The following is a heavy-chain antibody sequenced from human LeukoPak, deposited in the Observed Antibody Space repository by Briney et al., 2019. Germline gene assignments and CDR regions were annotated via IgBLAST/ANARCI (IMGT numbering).Heavy chain of an antibody. CDR1: GGSISSYY. Sequence: PSETLSLTCTVSGGSISSYYWSWSWIRQPAGKGLEWIGRINTSGSTNYNPSLKSRVTMSVDTSKNQFSLKLSSVTAADTAVYYCARDSSGAFDIWGQGTMVTVSS. D-gene: IGHD1-26*01. V-gene: IGHV4-4*07. CDR3: ARDSSGAFDI. J-gene: IGHJ3*02. CDR2: INTSGST.